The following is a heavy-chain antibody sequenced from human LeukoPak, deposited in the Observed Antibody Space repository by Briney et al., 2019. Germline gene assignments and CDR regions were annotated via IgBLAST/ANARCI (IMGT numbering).Heavy chain of an antibody. CDR2: THHTGNT. CDR1: GASISSNDQY. CDR3: ATYGGVRGLSFDY. V-gene: IGHV4-31*03. Sequence: PSETLSLTCTVSGASISSNDQYWSWIRQHPGKGLEWIGYTHHTGNTYYNPSLKSRLTISVDTSRNQFYLKLSFVTAADTAVYYCATYGGVRGLSFDYWGQGTLVTVSS. J-gene: IGHJ4*02. D-gene: IGHD3-10*01.